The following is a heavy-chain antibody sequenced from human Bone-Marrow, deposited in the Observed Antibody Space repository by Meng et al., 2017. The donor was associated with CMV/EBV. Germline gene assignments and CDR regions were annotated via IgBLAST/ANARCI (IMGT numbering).Heavy chain of an antibody. D-gene: IGHD2-2*02. Sequence: GGSLRLSCAASGFTFDDYGMNWVRQVPGKGLEWVSGINWNGISTDYADSMKGRVTISRDNAKNSLYLQMNSPRAEDTALYYCARARMSAAISDAFDIWGQGTMVTVAS. J-gene: IGHJ3*02. CDR1: GFTFDDYG. CDR3: ARARMSAAISDAFDI. V-gene: IGHV3-20*04. CDR2: INWNGIST.